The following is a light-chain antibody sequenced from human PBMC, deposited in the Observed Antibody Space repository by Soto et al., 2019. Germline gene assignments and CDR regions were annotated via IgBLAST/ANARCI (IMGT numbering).Light chain of an antibody. V-gene: IGLV2-11*01. CDR1: GSDIGAYDY. Sequence: QSALTQPRSMSGSPGQSVTISCSGTGSDIGAYDYVSWYQQHPGKVPKLMIYDVGKRPSGVPDRFSGSKSGTTASLTISGLQAEDEADYYCCEYAGSYSLLFGGGTKLTVL. CDR2: DVG. J-gene: IGLJ2*01. CDR3: CEYAGSYSLL.